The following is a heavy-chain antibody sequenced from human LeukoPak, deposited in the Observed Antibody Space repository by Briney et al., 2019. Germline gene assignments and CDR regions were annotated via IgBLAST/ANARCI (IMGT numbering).Heavy chain of an antibody. CDR2: INPNSGGT. CDR3: AGSYSYDSSGYYGAK. V-gene: IGHV1-2*02. CDR1: GYTFTGQY. Sequence: ASVKVSCKASGYTFTGQYIHWVRQAPGQGPEWMGWINPNSGGTNYAQKFQGRVTMTRDTSISTAYMEVSSLRSDDTAVYYCAGSYSYDSSGYYGAKWGQGTLVTVSS. D-gene: IGHD3-22*01. J-gene: IGHJ4*02.